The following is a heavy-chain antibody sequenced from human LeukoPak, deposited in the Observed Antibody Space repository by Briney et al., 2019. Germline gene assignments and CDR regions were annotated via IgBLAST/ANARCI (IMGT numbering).Heavy chain of an antibody. CDR3: ARGIAATNYMDV. V-gene: IGHV3-30-3*01. CDR2: ISYDGSNK. D-gene: IGHD6-13*01. Sequence: GGSLRLSCAASGFTFSSYTMHWVRQAPGKGLEWVAVISYDGSNKYYADSVKGRFTISRDNSKSTRFLQMNSPSAEDTAVYYCARGIAATNYMDVWGKGTTVTVSS. CDR1: GFTFSSYT. J-gene: IGHJ6*03.